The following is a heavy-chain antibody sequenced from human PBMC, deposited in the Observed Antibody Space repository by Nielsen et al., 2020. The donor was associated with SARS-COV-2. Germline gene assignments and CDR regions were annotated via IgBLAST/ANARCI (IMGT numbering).Heavy chain of an antibody. J-gene: IGHJ4*02. Sequence: SETLSLTCTVSGGSISSYYWSWIRQPPGKGLEWIGYIYYSGSTNNNPSLKSRVTISIDTSKNQFSLKLSSVTAADTAVYYCAGSSSEIDYWGQGTLVTVSS. D-gene: IGHD6-6*01. CDR3: AGSSSEIDY. CDR1: GGSISSYY. CDR2: IYYSGST. V-gene: IGHV4-59*01.